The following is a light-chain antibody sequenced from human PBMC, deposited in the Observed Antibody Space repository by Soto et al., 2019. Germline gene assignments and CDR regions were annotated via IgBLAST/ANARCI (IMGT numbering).Light chain of an antibody. CDR3: QQYNGYRWT. CDR1: QSISNW. Sequence: DIQMTQSPSTLSASVGDRVTITCRASQSISNWLAWYQQKPGKAPKILIYKASSLESGVPSRFSGSGSGTEFTLTISSLQPADSATYYCQQYNGYRWTFGQGTKVDNK. J-gene: IGKJ1*01. CDR2: KAS. V-gene: IGKV1-5*03.